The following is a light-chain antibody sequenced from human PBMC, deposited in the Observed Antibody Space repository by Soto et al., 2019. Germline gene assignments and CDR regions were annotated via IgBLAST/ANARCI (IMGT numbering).Light chain of an antibody. Sequence: EIVMTQPPATLSVSPGERATLSCKASQSVSTKLAWYKQKPGQAPRLLIYGASTRATGIPARFSGSGSGTEFTLTISSLQSEDFAVYYCQHYNNWPLTFGGGTKVEIK. CDR2: GAS. CDR3: QHYNNWPLT. CDR1: QSVSTK. J-gene: IGKJ4*01. V-gene: IGKV3-15*01.